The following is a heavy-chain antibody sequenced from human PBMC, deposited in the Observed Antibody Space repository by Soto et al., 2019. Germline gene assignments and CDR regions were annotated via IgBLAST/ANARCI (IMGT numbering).Heavy chain of an antibody. V-gene: IGHV3-30*03. Sequence: QVQLVESGGGVVQPGRSLRLSCAASGFTFSSYGMHWVRQAPGKGLEWVAVISYDGSNKYYADSVKGRFTISRDNSKNTVYLQMNGLRAEDTAVYYCSTVVATTHYYYGMDVWGQGTTVTVSS. CDR3: STVVATTHYYYGMDV. J-gene: IGHJ6*02. D-gene: IGHD5-12*01. CDR1: GFTFSSYG. CDR2: ISYDGSNK.